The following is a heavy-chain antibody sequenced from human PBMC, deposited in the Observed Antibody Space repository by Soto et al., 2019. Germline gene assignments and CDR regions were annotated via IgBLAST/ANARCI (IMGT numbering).Heavy chain of an antibody. CDR1: GASITDSY. D-gene: IGHD2-15*01. J-gene: IGHJ1*01. CDR3: ARGDSDLAVSEAAY. V-gene: IGHV4-59*01. CDR2: ISFSGVA. Sequence: QMQMQESGPRLVKPSETLSLTCTVSGASITDSYWSWIRQPPEKGLEWIGYISFSGVATYIPSLKSRATMSRDTSKNEFSLKLTSVTAADTAIYYCARGDSDLAVSEAAYWGQGTLVTVSS.